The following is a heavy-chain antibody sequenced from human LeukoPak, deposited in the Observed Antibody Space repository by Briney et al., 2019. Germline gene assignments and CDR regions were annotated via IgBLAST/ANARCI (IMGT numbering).Heavy chain of an antibody. D-gene: IGHD3-3*01. Sequence: SETLSLTCTVSGGSISSYYWSWIRQPPGKGLEWIGYIYYSGSTNYNPSLKSRVTISVDTSKNQFSLKLSSVTAADTAVYYCARGGSDFGVVTPYFDYWGQGTLVTVSS. CDR3: ARGGSDFGVVTPYFDY. CDR2: IYYSGST. J-gene: IGHJ4*02. CDR1: GGSISSYY. V-gene: IGHV4-59*01.